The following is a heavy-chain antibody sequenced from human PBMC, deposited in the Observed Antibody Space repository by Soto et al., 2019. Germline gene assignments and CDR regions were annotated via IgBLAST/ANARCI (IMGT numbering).Heavy chain of an antibody. Sequence: SETLSLTCTVSGGSISSGGYYWTWIRQHPGKGLEWIGYNYYSGITYYNPSLKSRVTISLDTSKNQFSLKLSSVTAADTAVYYCTRGPSGDKVDHWGQGTLVTVSS. CDR1: GGSISSGGYY. J-gene: IGHJ4*02. CDR3: TRGPSGDKVDH. CDR2: NYYSGIT. V-gene: IGHV4-31*03. D-gene: IGHD7-27*01.